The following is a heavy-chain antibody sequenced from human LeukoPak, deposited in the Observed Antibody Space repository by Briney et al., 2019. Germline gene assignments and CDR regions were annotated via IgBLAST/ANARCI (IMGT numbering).Heavy chain of an antibody. Sequence: PSETLSLTCTVSGGSISSGDYYWSWIRQPPGKGLEWIGYIYYSGSTYYNPSLKSRVTISVDTSKNQFSLKLSSVTAADTAVYYCARAFLYPGPQRYCSSTSCYRGCAFDIWGQGTMVTVSS. CDR1: GGSISSGDYY. V-gene: IGHV4-30-4*08. CDR3: ARAFLYPGPQRYCSSTSCYRGCAFDI. D-gene: IGHD2-2*02. CDR2: IYYSGST. J-gene: IGHJ3*02.